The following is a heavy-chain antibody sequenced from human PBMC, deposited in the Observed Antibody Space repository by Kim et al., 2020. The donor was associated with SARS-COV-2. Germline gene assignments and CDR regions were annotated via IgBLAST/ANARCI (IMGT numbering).Heavy chain of an antibody. CDR3: ARDTEPLSSSWYRPYYYYGMDV. V-gene: IGHV3-48*02. J-gene: IGHJ6*02. Sequence: GGSLRLSCAASGFTFSSYSMNWVRQAPGKGLEWVSYISSSSSTIYYADSVKGRFTISRDNAKNSLYLQMNSLRDEDTAVYYCARDTEPLSSSWYRPYYYYGMDVWGQGTTVTVSS. D-gene: IGHD6-13*01. CDR1: GFTFSSYS. CDR2: ISSSSSTI.